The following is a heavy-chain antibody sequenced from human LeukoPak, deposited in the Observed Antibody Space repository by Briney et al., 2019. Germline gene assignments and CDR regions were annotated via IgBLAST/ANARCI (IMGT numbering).Heavy chain of an antibody. D-gene: IGHD3-22*01. CDR2: IYSGGST. CDR1: GFTVSSNY. CDR3: AREGGVRDYYDSSGYYLDY. Sequence: PGGSLRLSCAASGFTVSSNYMSWVRQAPGKGLEWVSVIYSGGSTYYADSVKGRFTISRDNSKNTLYLQMNSLRAEDTAVYYCAREGGVRDYYDSSGYYLDYWGQGTLVTVSS. V-gene: IGHV3-66*01. J-gene: IGHJ4*02.